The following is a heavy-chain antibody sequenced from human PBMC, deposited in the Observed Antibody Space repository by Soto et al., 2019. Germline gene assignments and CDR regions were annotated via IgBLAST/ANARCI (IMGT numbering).Heavy chain of an antibody. CDR2: ISAYNGNT. D-gene: IGHD1-26*01. CDR1: GYNFNSYT. J-gene: IGHJ5*02. CDR3: ARVVGALGPWFDP. Sequence: QVQLVQSGAEVKKPGASVKVSCKASGYNFNSYTISWVRQAPGQGLEWMGRISAYNGNTNYAQKLKGRVTMTTDTSTSTAYMELRSLRSDDTAVYHCARVVGALGPWFDPWGQVTLVTGSS. V-gene: IGHV1-18*01.